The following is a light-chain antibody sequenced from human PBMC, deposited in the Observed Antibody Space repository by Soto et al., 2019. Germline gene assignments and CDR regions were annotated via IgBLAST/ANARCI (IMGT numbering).Light chain of an antibody. CDR1: QSVSSN. Sequence: EIVMTQSPATLSVSPGERATLSCRASQSVSSNLAWYQQKPGQAPRLLIYGASNRATGIPDRFSGSGSGTDFTLTIRRLEPEDFAVYFCQQYDKSPFTFGPGTKVDIK. CDR2: GAS. V-gene: IGKV3D-15*02. CDR3: QQYDKSPFT. J-gene: IGKJ3*01.